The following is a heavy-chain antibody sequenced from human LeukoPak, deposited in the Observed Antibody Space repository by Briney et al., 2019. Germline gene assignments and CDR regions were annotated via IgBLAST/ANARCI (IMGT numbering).Heavy chain of an antibody. CDR1: GYTFTSYD. Sequence: GASVKVSCKASGYTFTSYDINWVRQATGQGLEWMGWMNPNSGNTNYAQKLQGRVTMTTDTSTSTAYMELRSLRSDDTAVYYCARGKTTYYFDYWGQGTLVTVSS. J-gene: IGHJ4*02. D-gene: IGHD1-7*01. CDR2: MNPNSGNT. CDR3: ARGKTTYYFDY. V-gene: IGHV1-8*01.